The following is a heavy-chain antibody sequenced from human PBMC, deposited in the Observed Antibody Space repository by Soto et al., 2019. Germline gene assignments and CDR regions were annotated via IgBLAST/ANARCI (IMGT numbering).Heavy chain of an antibody. CDR1: GYSFTGYF. CDR2: INSNSEGT. Sequence: ASVKVSCKASGYSFTGYFIHWVRQAPGQGLEWMGWINSNSEGTRYAQKFQGRVTMTRDPSISKAYMDLSSLRYDDTAVYYCERGGDGFNSNAFDLWGQGTMVTVSS. D-gene: IGHD3-22*01. J-gene: IGHJ3*01. CDR3: ERGGDGFNSNAFDL. V-gene: IGHV1-2*02.